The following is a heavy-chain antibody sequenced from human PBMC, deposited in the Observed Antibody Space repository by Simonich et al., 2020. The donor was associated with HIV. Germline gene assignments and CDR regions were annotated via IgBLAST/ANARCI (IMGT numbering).Heavy chain of an antibody. CDR2: SNQGEST. V-gene: IGHV4-34*01. D-gene: IGHD3-10*01. J-gene: IGHJ4*02. CDR3: ARVQYYGSGSPFFDY. Sequence: QVQLQQWGAGLLKPSETLSLTCAVYGGSFSGYYWSWIRQPPGKGLEWIGEVNGESNQGESTKYNPDLKCRVSISVDTSKKQFSLKLSSMTAADTAVYYCARVQYYGSGSPFFDYWGQGTLVTVSS. CDR1: GGSFSGYY.